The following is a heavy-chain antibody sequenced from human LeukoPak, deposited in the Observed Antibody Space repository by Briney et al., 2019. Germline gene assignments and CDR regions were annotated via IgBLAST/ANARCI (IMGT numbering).Heavy chain of an antibody. CDR3: ARVMEGYEYAFDI. J-gene: IGHJ3*02. V-gene: IGHV4-39*07. Sequence: SETLSLTCTVSGGSISSSSYYWGWIRQPPGKGLEWIGSIYYSGSTYYNPSLKSRVTISVDTPKNQFSLKLSSVTAADTAVYYCARVMEGYEYAFDIWGQGTMVTVSS. CDR1: GGSISSSSYY. CDR2: IYYSGST. D-gene: IGHD3-16*01.